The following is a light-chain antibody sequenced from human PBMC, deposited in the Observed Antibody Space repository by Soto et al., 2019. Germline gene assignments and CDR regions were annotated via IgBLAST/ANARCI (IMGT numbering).Light chain of an antibody. CDR3: QQYNKWPPYT. CDR1: QSVSSN. CDR2: GAS. J-gene: IGKJ2*01. Sequence: EIVMTQSPANLSVSPGERATLSCRASQSVSSNLAWYTQKPGQGPRLLIYGASTRATGIPARFSGSGSGTDFTLTISSLQSEDFAVYYCQQYNKWPPYTFGQGTKVEIK. V-gene: IGKV3-15*01.